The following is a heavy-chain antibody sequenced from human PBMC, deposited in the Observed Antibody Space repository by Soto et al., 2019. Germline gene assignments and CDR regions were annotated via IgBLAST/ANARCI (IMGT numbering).Heavy chain of an antibody. V-gene: IGHV1-3*01. CDR2: INAGNGNT. J-gene: IGHJ6*02. CDR3: ASVPVHGRAARPSHHYGMDV. D-gene: IGHD6-6*01. Sequence: ASVKVSCKASGYTFTSYAMHWVRQAPGQRLEWMGWINAGNGNTKYSQKFQGRVTITRDTSASTAYMELSSLRSEDTAVYYCASVPVHGRAARPSHHYGMDVWGQGTTVPVSS. CDR1: GYTFTSYA.